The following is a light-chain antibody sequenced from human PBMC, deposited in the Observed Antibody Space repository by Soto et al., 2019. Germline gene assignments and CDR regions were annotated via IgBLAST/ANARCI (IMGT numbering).Light chain of an antibody. CDR2: DVS. CDR1: SSDVGGYNY. CDR3: SSYTSSSTHVV. J-gene: IGLJ2*01. Sequence: QSALTQPGSVSGSPGQAITISGTGTSSDVGGYNYVSWYQQHPGKAPKLMIYDVSNRPSGVSNRFSGSKSGNTASLTISGLQAEDKADYYWSSYTSSSTHVVFGGGTKLTVL. V-gene: IGLV2-14*01.